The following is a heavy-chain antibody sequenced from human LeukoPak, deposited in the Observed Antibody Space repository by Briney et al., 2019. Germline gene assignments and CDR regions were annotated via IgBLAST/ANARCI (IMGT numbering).Heavy chain of an antibody. CDR3: TRGMNPER. CDR2: INQDGTEK. CDR1: GFIFSDHW. J-gene: IGHJ4*02. D-gene: IGHD1-14*01. Sequence: GGSLRLSCAGSGFIFSDHWMTWVRQTPGKGLEWVANINQDGTEKYYVDSVRGRFTISRDNAKNSLYMQMDSLRVEDTAVYYCTRGMNPERWGQGTLITVPS. V-gene: IGHV3-7*01.